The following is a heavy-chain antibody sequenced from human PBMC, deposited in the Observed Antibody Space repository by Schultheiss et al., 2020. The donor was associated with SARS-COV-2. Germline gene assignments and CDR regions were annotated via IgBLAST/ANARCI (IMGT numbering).Heavy chain of an antibody. D-gene: IGHD6-19*01. V-gene: IGHV1-2*02. CDR1: GYTFTGYY. J-gene: IGHJ4*02. Sequence: ASVKVSCKASGYTFTGYYMHWVRQAPGQGLEWMGWINPNSGGTNYAQKFQGRVTMTRDTSISTAYMELSRLRSDDTAVYYCARPRVRGNIAVAYFDYWGQGTLVTVSS. CDR2: INPNSGGT. CDR3: ARPRVRGNIAVAYFDY.